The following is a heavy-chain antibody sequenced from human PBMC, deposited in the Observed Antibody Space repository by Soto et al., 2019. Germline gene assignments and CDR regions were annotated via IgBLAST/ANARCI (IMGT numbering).Heavy chain of an antibody. CDR3: SPSLDY. J-gene: IGHJ4*02. V-gene: IGHV3-7*01. CDR1: GFTFSSYW. CDR2: INQDGSEK. Sequence: EVQLVESGGGLVQPGGPLRLSCAASGFTFSSYWMDWVRQAPGKGLEWVANINQDGSEKHYVDSVKGRFTISRDNAKNSLYLQMSSLTAEDSALYYCSPSLDYWGQGTLVTVSS.